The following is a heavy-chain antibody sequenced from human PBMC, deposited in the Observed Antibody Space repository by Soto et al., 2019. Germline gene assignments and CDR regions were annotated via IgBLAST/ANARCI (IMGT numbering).Heavy chain of an antibody. CDR3: ARQGVGYSSGWWVDYYYYGMDV. Sequence: PSETLSLTCTVSGGSISNYYWSWIRQPQGKGLEWIGSIYYSGSTYYNPSLKSRVTISVDTSKNQFSLKLSSVTAADTAVYYCARQGVGYSSGWWVDYYYYGMDVWGQGTTVTVSS. J-gene: IGHJ6*02. CDR1: GGSISNYY. V-gene: IGHV4-59*05. D-gene: IGHD6-19*01. CDR2: IYYSGST.